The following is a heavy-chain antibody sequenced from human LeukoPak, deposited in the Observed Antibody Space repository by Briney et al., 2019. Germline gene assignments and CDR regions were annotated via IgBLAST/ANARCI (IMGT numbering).Heavy chain of an antibody. D-gene: IGHD3-22*01. CDR1: GGSFSGYQ. CDR3: ARDSGYYPHFDY. Sequence: PSETLSLTCAVYGGSFSGYQWSWIRQSPGKGLEWIGEVNHSGSANYNPSLKSRVTISVDTSKNQFSLKLSSVTAADTAVYYCARDSGYYPHFDYWGQGTLVTVSS. CDR2: VNHSGSA. V-gene: IGHV4-34*01. J-gene: IGHJ4*02.